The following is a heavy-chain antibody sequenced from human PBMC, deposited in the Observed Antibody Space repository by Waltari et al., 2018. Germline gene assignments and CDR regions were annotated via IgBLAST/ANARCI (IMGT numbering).Heavy chain of an antibody. J-gene: IGHJ3*02. V-gene: IGHV3-48*04. CDR3: ARDRVGPYSDAFDI. CDR1: GFTFSSYS. CDR2: ISSSSSTI. Sequence: EVQLVESGGGLVQPGGSLRLSCAASGFTFSSYSMHWVRQAPGKGLEWVSYISSSSSTIYYADSVKGRFTISRDNAKNSLYLQMNSLRAEDTAVYYCARDRVGPYSDAFDIWGQGTMVTVSS. D-gene: IGHD1-26*01.